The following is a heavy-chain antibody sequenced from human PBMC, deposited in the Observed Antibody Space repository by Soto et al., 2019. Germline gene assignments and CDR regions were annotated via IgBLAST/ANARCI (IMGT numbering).Heavy chain of an antibody. CDR2: INHSGST. J-gene: IGHJ5*02. CDR1: GGSFSGYY. V-gene: IGHV4-34*01. D-gene: IGHD6-6*01. Sequence: SETLSLTCAVYGGSFSGYYWSWIRQPPGKGLEWIGEINHSGSTNYNPSLKGRVTISVDTSKNQFSLKLSSVTAADTAVYYCARRTRRSYSSSSGSSDPWGQGTLVTVSS. CDR3: ARRTRRSYSSSSGSSDP.